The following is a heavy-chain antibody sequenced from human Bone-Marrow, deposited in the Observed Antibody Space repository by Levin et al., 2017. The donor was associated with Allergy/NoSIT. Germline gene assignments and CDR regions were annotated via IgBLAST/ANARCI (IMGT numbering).Heavy chain of an antibody. D-gene: IGHD6-19*01. CDR1: GFTFSSYA. CDR2: ISGSGTIT. V-gene: IGHV3-23*01. Sequence: GESLKISCAASGFTFSSYAMSWVRQAPGKGLEWVSSISGSGTITHYAESVKGRFTISRDISKNMLHLQMNSLRAEDTAIYFCAKEGLAVAGYYLDSWGQGTLVTVSS. CDR3: AKEGLAVAGYYLDS. J-gene: IGHJ4*02.